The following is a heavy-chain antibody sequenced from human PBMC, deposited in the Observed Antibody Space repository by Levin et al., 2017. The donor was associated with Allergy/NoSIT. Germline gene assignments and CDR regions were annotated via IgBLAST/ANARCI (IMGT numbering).Heavy chain of an antibody. CDR1: GFTVSSNY. V-gene: IGHV3-66*02. CDR2: IYSGGST. CDR3: ALMVRGVRRYFDY. J-gene: IGHJ4*02. D-gene: IGHD3-10*01. Sequence: GGSLRLSCAASGFTVSSNYMSWVRQAPGKGLEWVSVIYSGGSTYYADSVKGRFTISRDNSKNTLYLQMNSLRAEDTAVYYCALMVRGVRRYFDYWGQGTLVTVSS.